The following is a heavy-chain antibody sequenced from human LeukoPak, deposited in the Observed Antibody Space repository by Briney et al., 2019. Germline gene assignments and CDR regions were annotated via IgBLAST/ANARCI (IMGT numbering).Heavy chain of an antibody. Sequence: GGSLRLSCAASGFTFSNYWMHWVRHAPGRGLVWVSRIYTDETTTSYADSVKGRFTISRDNSKSTLSLQMISLRAEDTALYYCAKGLKTAVGPYMGYHYYMDVWGKGTTVTVSS. V-gene: IGHV3-74*01. CDR3: AKGLKTAVGPYMGYHYYMDV. D-gene: IGHD5-18*01. CDR2: IYTDETTT. J-gene: IGHJ6*03. CDR1: GFTFSNYW.